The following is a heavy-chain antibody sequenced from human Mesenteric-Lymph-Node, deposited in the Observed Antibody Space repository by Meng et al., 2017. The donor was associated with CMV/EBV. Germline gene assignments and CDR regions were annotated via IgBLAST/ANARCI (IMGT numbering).Heavy chain of an antibody. J-gene: IGHJ3*01. CDR2: ISGYNGHT. CDR1: GYTFTSHS. CDR3: AREDSLETMFSGTPF. D-gene: IGHD1/OR15-1a*01. V-gene: IGHV1-18*01. Sequence: ASVKVSCKASGYTFTSHSISWVRQAPGQGLEWMGWISGYNGHTRYAPKFQGRVTMTTDTSTSTASMELTSLRSDDTAVYYCAREDSLETMFSGTPFWGQGTMVTVSS.